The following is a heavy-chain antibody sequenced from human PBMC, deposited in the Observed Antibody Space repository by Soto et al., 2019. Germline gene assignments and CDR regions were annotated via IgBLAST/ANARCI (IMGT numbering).Heavy chain of an antibody. V-gene: IGHV4-31*03. J-gene: IGHJ3*02. CDR1: GGSINSRGYY. D-gene: IGHD3-3*01. CDR3: ARDSPYDFWSGYTNAFDI. Sequence: QVQLQESGPGLVKPSQTLSLTCTVSGGSINSRGYYWSWIRQHPGKGLEWIGYIYYSGSTYYNPSLKSRVTISVDTSENQFSLKLSSVTAADTAVYYCARDSPYDFWSGYTNAFDIWGQGTMVTVSS. CDR2: IYYSGST.